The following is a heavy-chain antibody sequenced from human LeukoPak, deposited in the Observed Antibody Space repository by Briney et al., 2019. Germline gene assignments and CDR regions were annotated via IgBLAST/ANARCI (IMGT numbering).Heavy chain of an antibody. CDR2: ISAGGGDT. V-gene: IGHV3-23*01. J-gene: IGHJ3*02. Sequence: GGSLRLSCAASGFTIGGFAMTWVRQAPGKGLEWVSTISAGGGDTDYADSVKGRFTISRDNSKNTLHLQMNSLRAGDTAVYYCAKGNQRAYDAFDIWGQGTMVTVSS. CDR3: AKGNQRAYDAFDI. D-gene: IGHD1-14*01. CDR1: GFTIGGFA.